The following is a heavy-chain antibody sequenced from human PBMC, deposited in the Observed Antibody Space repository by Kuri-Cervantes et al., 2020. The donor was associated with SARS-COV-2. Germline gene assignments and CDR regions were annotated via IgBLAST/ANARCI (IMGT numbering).Heavy chain of an antibody. J-gene: IGHJ4*02. D-gene: IGHD4-17*01. CDR3: ATFTVTTKFDN. CDR2: IYYRGNT. Sequence: SETLSLTCIVSGASISETIFWWGWIRQPPGRGLEWIGSIYYRGNTYYNPSLKSRITMSVDTSKSQFSLKLSSVTAADTAIYYCATFTVTTKFDNWGQGTLVTVSS. V-gene: IGHV4-39*01. CDR1: GASISETIFW.